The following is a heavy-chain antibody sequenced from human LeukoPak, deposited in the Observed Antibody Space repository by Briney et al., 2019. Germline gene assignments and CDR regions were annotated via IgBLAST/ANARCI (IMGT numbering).Heavy chain of an antibody. CDR1: GFTFSSYS. J-gene: IGHJ5*02. D-gene: IGHD5-18*01. CDR2: IGSSSSTI. Sequence: GGSLRLSCAASGFTFSSYSMNWVRQAPGKGLEWVSYIGSSSSTIYYADSVKGRFTISRDNAKNSLYLQMNSLRAEDTAVYYCARDSSSYGLNWFDPWGQGTLVTVSS. V-gene: IGHV3-48*04. CDR3: ARDSSSYGLNWFDP.